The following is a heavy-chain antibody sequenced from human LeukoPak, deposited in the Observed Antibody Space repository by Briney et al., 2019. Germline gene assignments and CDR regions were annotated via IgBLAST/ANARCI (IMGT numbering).Heavy chain of an antibody. J-gene: IGHJ5*01. CDR2: ISGTGGAT. Sequence: GGSLRLSCVASGFSFGNYAMSWVRQAPGKGLQWVSQISGTGGATWYAGFARDRFTISRDNSKKTLYLQMSGLGVEDTAMYYXVKDPRDTYGTNWFVSWGQGTLLIVSS. CDR1: GFSFGNYA. D-gene: IGHD2-21*01. V-gene: IGHV3-23*01. CDR3: VKDPRDTYGTNWFVS.